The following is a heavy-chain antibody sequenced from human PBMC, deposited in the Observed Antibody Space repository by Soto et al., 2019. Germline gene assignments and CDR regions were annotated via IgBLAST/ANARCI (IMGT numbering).Heavy chain of an antibody. J-gene: IGHJ4*02. V-gene: IGHV3-23*01. Sequence: GGSLRLSCAAAGFAFSSYARGWVGQVPGKGLGWCAVVSIGGSTHYADSVRCRFTISRDTCKNTLSLYMYSLSAEDSAVYIFAKRRGADSHFNYWGQGALVTISS. CDR1: GFAFSSYA. CDR2: VVSIGGST. D-gene: IGHD2-15*01. CDR3: AKRRGADSHFNY.